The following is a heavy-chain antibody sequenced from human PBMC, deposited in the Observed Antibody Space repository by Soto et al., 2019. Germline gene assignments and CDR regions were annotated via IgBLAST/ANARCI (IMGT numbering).Heavy chain of an antibody. CDR2: ISGSGGST. Sequence: EVQLLESGGGLVQPGGSLRLSCAASGFTFSSYAMSWVRQAPGKGLEWVSAISGSGGSTYYADSVKGRFTISRDNSKNTLYLQMNSLRAEDTAVYYCAKDSMIAVAGISRVRDDDDAFDIWGQGTMVTVSS. V-gene: IGHV3-23*01. CDR1: GFTFSSYA. CDR3: AKDSMIAVAGISRVRDDDDAFDI. J-gene: IGHJ3*02. D-gene: IGHD6-19*01.